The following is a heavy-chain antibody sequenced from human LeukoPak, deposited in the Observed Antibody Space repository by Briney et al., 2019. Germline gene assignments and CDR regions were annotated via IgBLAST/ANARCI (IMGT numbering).Heavy chain of an antibody. V-gene: IGHV4-34*01. CDR2: INHSGST. CDR3: ARRVYSYGY. Sequence: PSETLSLTCTVSGGSISSYYWSWIRQPPGKGLEWIGEINHSGSTNYNPSLKSRVTISVDTSKNQFSLKLSSVTAADTAVYYCARRVYSYGYWGQGTLVTVSS. D-gene: IGHD5-18*01. J-gene: IGHJ4*02. CDR1: GGSISSYY.